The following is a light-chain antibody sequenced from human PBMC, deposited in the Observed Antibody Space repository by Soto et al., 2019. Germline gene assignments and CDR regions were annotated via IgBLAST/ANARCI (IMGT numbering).Light chain of an antibody. CDR2: GAS. CDR3: QQYKNWPWK. V-gene: IGKV3-15*01. Sequence: EIVLTQSPGTLSLSPWEVSPLSCRASQSVGINVAWYQQKPGQAPSLLIYGASTRATGIPARFSGSGSGTEFTLTISSLQSEDCAVYYCQQYKNWPWKCGQGTKGDIK. CDR1: QSVGIN. J-gene: IGKJ1*01.